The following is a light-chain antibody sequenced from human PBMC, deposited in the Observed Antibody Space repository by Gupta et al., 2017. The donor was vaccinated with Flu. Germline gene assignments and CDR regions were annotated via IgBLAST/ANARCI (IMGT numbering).Light chain of an antibody. CDR3: KNCYCTHCI. V-gene: IGKV4-1*01. CDR1: QSVLYSSNNKNY. Sequence: YRGERATIDCKSSQSVLYSSNNKNYLAWYQQKPRQTPKLLIYWAYTQDSVFRYRFSGGGSGKEFTPNTRNLQAEDVAVYYCKNCYCTHCIFGKGNKVDI. J-gene: IGKJ1*01. CDR2: WAY.